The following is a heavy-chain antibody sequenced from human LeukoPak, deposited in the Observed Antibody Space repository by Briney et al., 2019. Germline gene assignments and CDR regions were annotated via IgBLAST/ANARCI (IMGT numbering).Heavy chain of an antibody. Sequence: SETLSLTCTVSGGSISSSSYYWGWIRQPPGKGLEWIGEINHSGSTNYNPSLKSRVTISVDTSKNQFSLKLSSVTAADTAVYYCARGGPTGPDIVVVVAATEHGKYYFDYWGQGTLVTVSS. V-gene: IGHV4-39*07. J-gene: IGHJ4*02. CDR1: GGSISSSSYY. D-gene: IGHD2-15*01. CDR3: ARGGPTGPDIVVVVAATEHGKYYFDY. CDR2: INHSGST.